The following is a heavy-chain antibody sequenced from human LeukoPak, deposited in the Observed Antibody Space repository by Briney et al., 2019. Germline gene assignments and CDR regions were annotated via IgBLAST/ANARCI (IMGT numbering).Heavy chain of an antibody. CDR1: GFNFGETT. CDR3: ARGGQTRFVL. Sequence: PGGSLRLSCEGSGFNFGETTMSWVRQVPGKGLEWVARIKEDLSDIYYVDSVRGRFTISRDNAKKSLYLQMSSLRAEDTALYYCARGGQTRFVLWGQGKMVTVSS. D-gene: IGHD2-15*01. V-gene: IGHV3-7*01. CDR2: IKEDLSDI. J-gene: IGHJ5*02.